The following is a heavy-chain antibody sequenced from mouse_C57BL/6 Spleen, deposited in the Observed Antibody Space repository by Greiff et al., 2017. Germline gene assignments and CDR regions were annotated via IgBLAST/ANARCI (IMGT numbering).Heavy chain of an antibody. V-gene: IGHV2-2*01. CDR1: GFSLTSYG. D-gene: IGHD1-1*01. Sequence: QVQLQQSGPGLVQPSQSLSITCTVSGFSLTSYGVHWVRQSPGKGLEWLGVIWSGGSTDYNAAFISRLSISKDNSKSQVFFKMNSLQADDTAIYYCARNWDYYGSRDWYFDVWGTGTTVTVSS. CDR2: IWSGGST. J-gene: IGHJ1*03. CDR3: ARNWDYYGSRDWYFDV.